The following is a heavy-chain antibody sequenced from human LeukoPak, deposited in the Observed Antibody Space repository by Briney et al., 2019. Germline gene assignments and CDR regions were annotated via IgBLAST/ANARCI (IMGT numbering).Heavy chain of an antibody. J-gene: IGHJ6*02. V-gene: IGHV4-4*07. CDR3: ARDFPVPGYYYGMDV. CDR2: IYTSGST. CDR1: GGSISSYH. Sequence: SETLSLTCTVSGGSISSYHWSWIRQPAGKGLEWIGRIYTSGSTNYNPSLKSRVTMSVDTSKNHFSLKLSSVTAADTAVYYCARDFPVPGYYYGMDVWGQGATVTVSS. D-gene: IGHD2-2*01.